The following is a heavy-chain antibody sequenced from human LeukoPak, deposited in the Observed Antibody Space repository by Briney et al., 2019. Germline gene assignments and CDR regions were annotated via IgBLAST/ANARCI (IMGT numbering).Heavy chain of an antibody. CDR2: IIPIFGTA. J-gene: IGHJ4*02. CDR1: GGTFSSYA. D-gene: IGHD6-13*01. V-gene: IGHV1-69*05. CDR3: ARVSIAAATTEY. Sequence: SVKVSXKASGGTFSSYAISWVRQAPGQGLEWMGGIIPIFGTANYAQKFQGRVTITTDESTSTAYMELSSLRSEDTAVYYCARVSIAAATTEYWGQGTLVTVSS.